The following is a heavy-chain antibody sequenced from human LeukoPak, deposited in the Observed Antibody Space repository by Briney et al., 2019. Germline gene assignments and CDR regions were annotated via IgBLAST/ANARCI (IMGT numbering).Heavy chain of an antibody. V-gene: IGHV3-23*01. J-gene: IGHJ4*02. D-gene: IGHD5-12*01. Sequence: GGSLRLSCAASGFSFSSYAMSWVRQAPGKGLEWVSTITGGGGSTHYADSVKGRFTISRDNSKDTFYLQMNSLRVEDTAVYYCAKARIAATIYPKEVNFDYWGQGTLVTVSS. CDR2: ITGGGGST. CDR1: GFSFSSYA. CDR3: AKARIAATIYPKEVNFDY.